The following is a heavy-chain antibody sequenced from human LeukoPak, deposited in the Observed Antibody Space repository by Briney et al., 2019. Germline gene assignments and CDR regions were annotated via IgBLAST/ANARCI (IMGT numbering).Heavy chain of an antibody. J-gene: IGHJ5*02. CDR1: GGSFSSGLNK. CDR3: ASRAAARFDP. CDR2: VYYSGST. D-gene: IGHD6-13*01. Sequence: PSETLSLTCTVSGGSFSSGLNKWSWIRQPPGKGLEWIGYVYYSGSTYYNPSLKSRVTISIDTSKNQFSLKVSSVTATDTAVYYCASRAAARFDPWGQGTLVTVSS. V-gene: IGHV4-30-4*01.